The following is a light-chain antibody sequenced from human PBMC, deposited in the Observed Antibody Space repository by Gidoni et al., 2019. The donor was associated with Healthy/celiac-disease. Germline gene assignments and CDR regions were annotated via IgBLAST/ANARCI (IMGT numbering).Light chain of an antibody. CDR2: AAS. CDR1: QGISNS. Sequence: DIQMTQSPSSLSASVGDRVTITCRASQGISNSLAWYQQKPGKAPKLLLYAASRLESGVPSRFSGSGSGTDYTLTISSLQPEDFATYYCQQYYSTLSYTFXQXTKLEIK. V-gene: IGKV1-NL1*01. J-gene: IGKJ2*01. CDR3: QQYYSTLSYT.